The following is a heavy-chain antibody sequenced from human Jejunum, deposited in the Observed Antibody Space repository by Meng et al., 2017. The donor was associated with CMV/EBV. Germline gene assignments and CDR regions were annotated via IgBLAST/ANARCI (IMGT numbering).Heavy chain of an antibody. CDR3: ARGYYDRFFDY. CDR1: EYTFTAYF. J-gene: IGHJ4*02. D-gene: IGHD3-22*01. Sequence: GKASEYTFTAYFLHWVRQAPERGLQWMGQINPNSGVTNYAHNFQGRVAMTRDTSIGAAYMELSRLKSDDTAVYYCARGYYDRFFDYWGQGTLVTVSS. V-gene: IGHV1-2*06. CDR2: INPNSGVT.